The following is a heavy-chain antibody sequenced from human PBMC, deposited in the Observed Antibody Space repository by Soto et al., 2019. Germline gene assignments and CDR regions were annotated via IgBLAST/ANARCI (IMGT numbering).Heavy chain of an antibody. Sequence: GGSLRLSCAASGFTFSSYAMHWVRQAPGKGLEWVAVISYDGSNKYYADSVKGRFTISRDNSKNTLYLQMNSLRAEDTAVYYCARDEGDSSGYYYVGYWGQGTLVTVSS. CDR3: ARDEGDSSGYYYVGY. D-gene: IGHD3-22*01. J-gene: IGHJ4*02. CDR1: GFTFSSYA. CDR2: ISYDGSNK. V-gene: IGHV3-30-3*01.